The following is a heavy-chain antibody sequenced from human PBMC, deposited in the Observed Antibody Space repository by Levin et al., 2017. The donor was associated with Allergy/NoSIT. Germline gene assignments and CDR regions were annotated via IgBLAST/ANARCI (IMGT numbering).Heavy chain of an antibody. CDR1: GFQFSLYG. V-gene: IGHV3-30*18. CDR2: IVFDGNDQ. Sequence: QAGGSLRLSCAASGFQFSLYGMHWVRQAPGKGLEWVALIVFDGNDQYYADSVKGRFTISRDNSKNPLYLQMSSLRENDTAIYYCAKRGYCSGNTCQSHDAIDVWGQGTLVIVSS. D-gene: IGHD2-15*01. J-gene: IGHJ3*01. CDR3: AKRGYCSGNTCQSHDAIDV.